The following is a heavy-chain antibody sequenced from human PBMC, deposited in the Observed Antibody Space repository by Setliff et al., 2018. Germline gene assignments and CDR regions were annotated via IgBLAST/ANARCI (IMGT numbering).Heavy chain of an antibody. J-gene: IGHJ5*02. Sequence: SETLSLTCAVYGGSFSGYYWSWIRQPPGKGLEWIGEINHSGNTNYNPSLKSRVTISVDTSKNQFALKLSSVTAADTAVYYCARHIFGDYIRWFDPWGQGTLVTVSS. D-gene: IGHD4-17*01. V-gene: IGHV4-34*01. CDR1: GGSFSGYY. CDR3: ARHIFGDYIRWFDP. CDR2: INHSGNT.